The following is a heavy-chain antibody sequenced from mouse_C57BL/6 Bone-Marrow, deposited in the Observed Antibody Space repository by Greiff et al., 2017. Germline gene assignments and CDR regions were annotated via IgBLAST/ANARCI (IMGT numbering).Heavy chain of an antibody. J-gene: IGHJ2*01. V-gene: IGHV1-81*01. CDR2: IYPRSGNT. CDR3: DYYGSGYFDY. Sequence: VKLMESGAELARPGASVKLSCKASGYTFTSYGISWVKQRTGQGLEWIGEIYPRSGNTDYNEKFKGKATMTADKSSSTAYMALHSLTSEDSAVYFCDYYGSGYFDYWGQGTTLTVSS. CDR1: GYTFTSYG. D-gene: IGHD1-1*01.